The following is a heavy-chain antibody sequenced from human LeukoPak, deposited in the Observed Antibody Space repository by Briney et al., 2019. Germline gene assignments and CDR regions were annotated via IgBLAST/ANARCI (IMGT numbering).Heavy chain of an antibody. CDR1: GFTFDDYA. CDR2: ISWNSGSI. Sequence: PGGSLRLSCAASGFTFDDYAMHWVRQAPGKGLEWVSGISWNSGSIGYADSVKGRFTISRDNSKNSLYLQMNSLRTEDTALYYCAKDSYYYDSSGYYYGNFDYWGQGTLVTVSS. D-gene: IGHD3-22*01. V-gene: IGHV3-9*01. CDR3: AKDSYYYDSSGYYYGNFDY. J-gene: IGHJ4*02.